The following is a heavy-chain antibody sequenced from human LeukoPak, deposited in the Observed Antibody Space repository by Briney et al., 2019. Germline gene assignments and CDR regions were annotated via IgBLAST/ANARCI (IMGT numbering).Heavy chain of an antibody. CDR1: GFTFSGYY. CDR2: INPNGGST. CDR3: VRARCSGGSCYFFDS. D-gene: IGHD2-15*01. V-gene: IGHV1-46*01. J-gene: IGHJ4*02. Sequence: ASVKVSCKASGFTFSGYYIHWVRQAAGQGLEWMGIINPNGGSTRYAQKFQGRVTMTRDMSTSTIYMELSSLRSEDTALFYCVRARCSGGSCYFFDSWGQGTLVTVYS.